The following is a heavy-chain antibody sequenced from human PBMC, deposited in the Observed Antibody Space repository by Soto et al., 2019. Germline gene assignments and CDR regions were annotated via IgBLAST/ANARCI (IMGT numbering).Heavy chain of an antibody. V-gene: IGHV4-39*01. CDR1: GGSISSSSYY. CDR2: IYYSGST. Sequence: SETLSLTCTVSGGSISSSSYYWGWIRQPPGKGLEWIGSIYYSGSTYYNPSLKSRVTVSRDNAKNSVYLHMNNLRAEDTAVYYCLRVSGWNFDHWGQGTPVTVSS. D-gene: IGHD6-19*01. J-gene: IGHJ4*02. CDR3: LRVSGWNFDH.